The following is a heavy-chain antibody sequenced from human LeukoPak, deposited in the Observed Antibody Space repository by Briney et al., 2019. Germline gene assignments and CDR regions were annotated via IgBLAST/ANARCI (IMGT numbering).Heavy chain of an antibody. CDR1: GFTFSNYW. Sequence: GGSLRLSCAASGFTFSNYWMSWVRQAPGKGLEWVANIKQDGSEKYYVDSVKGRFTISRDKARNSLYLQMNSLRGEDTAVYYCARDLDYGSGRSLGAFDIWGQGTVVTVSS. V-gene: IGHV3-7*03. CDR3: ARDLDYGSGRSLGAFDI. D-gene: IGHD3-10*01. J-gene: IGHJ3*02. CDR2: IKQDGSEK.